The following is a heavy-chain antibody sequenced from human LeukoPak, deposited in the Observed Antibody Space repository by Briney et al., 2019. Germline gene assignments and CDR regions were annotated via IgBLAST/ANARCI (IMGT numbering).Heavy chain of an antibody. J-gene: IGHJ5*02. CDR2: INPSGGST. CDR3: ARAVPAAMRRHGWFDP. D-gene: IGHD2-2*01. CDR1: GYTFTSYY. V-gene: IGHV1-46*01. Sequence: GSSVKVSCKASGYTFTSYYMHWVRQAPGQGLEWMGIINPSGGSTSYAQKFQGRVTMTRDMSTSTVYMELSSLRSVDTAVYYCARAVPAAMRRHGWFDPWGQGTLVTVSS.